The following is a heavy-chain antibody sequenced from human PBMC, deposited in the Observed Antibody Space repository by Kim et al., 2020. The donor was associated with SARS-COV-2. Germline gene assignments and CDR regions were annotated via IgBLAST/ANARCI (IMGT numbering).Heavy chain of an antibody. J-gene: IGHJ6*02. V-gene: IGHV3-30*18. CDR3: AKSGTTMLRFLYYYGMDV. Sequence: GGSLRLSCAASGFTFTHYGMHWVRQAPGKGLEWVAIISYDGSNQYYADSLKGRFTISRDNSKNTLYLQMNSLRPEDTAVYYCAKSGTTMLRFLYYYGMDVWGQGTALTVSS. CDR2: ISYDGSNQ. D-gene: IGHD3-10*01. CDR1: GFTFTHYG.